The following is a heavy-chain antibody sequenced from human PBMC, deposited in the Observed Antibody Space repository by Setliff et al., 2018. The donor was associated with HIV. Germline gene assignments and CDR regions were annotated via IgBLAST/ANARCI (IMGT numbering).Heavy chain of an antibody. J-gene: IGHJ4*02. CDR3: ARGMGVLTDFAY. CDR1: GYTFTDYY. CDR2: INPNSGAT. V-gene: IGHV1-2*02. D-gene: IGHD3-16*01. Sequence: ALVKVSCKASGYTFTDYYIHWVRQAPGQGLEWMGWINPNSGATNYAQKFQGRVTMTSDTSISTAYMELSRLRSDDTAVYYCARGMGVLTDFAYWGQGTRVTVSS.